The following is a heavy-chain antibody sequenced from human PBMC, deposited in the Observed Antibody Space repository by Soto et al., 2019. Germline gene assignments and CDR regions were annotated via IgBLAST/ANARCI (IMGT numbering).Heavy chain of an antibody. V-gene: IGHV1-69*13. CDR1: GGTFSSYA. Sequence: SVKVSCKASGGTFSSYAISWVRQAPGQGLEWMGGIIPIFGTANYAQKFQGRVTITADESTSTAYMELSSLRSEDTAVYYCARDRIYQQLAPIDAFDIWGQGTVVTVSS. J-gene: IGHJ3*02. CDR3: ARDRIYQQLAPIDAFDI. D-gene: IGHD6-13*01. CDR2: IIPIFGTA.